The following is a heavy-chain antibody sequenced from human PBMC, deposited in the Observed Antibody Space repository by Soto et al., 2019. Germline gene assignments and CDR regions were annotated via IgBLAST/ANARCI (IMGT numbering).Heavy chain of an antibody. CDR3: VRHRPNSLDYLDK. CDR2: IYYSGTT. V-gene: IGHV4-30-4*01. CDR1: GGSIRSDEYY. J-gene: IGHJ4*02. D-gene: IGHD1-1*01. Sequence: SETLSLTCTVSGGSIRSDEYYWSWIRQPPGKGLEWIGYIYYSGTTNYNPSLQSRVTISMDTSKNQFSLKLSSGNAADAAVYYCVRHRPNSLDYLDKWGQATAVTVSS.